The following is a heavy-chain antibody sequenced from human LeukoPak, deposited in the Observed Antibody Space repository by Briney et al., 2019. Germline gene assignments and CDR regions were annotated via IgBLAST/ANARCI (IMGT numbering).Heavy chain of an antibody. Sequence: GGSLRLSCAASGFTFSSHGMSWVRQAPGKGLEWVSAISGSGSGTYYADSVKGRFTISRDNSKNTLYLQMNSLRAEDTAVYYCAKDRGPYYYGSGSANFDYWGQGTLVTVSS. CDR1: GFTFSSHG. CDR3: AKDRGPYYYGSGSANFDY. D-gene: IGHD3-10*01. V-gene: IGHV3-23*01. CDR2: ISGSGSGT. J-gene: IGHJ4*02.